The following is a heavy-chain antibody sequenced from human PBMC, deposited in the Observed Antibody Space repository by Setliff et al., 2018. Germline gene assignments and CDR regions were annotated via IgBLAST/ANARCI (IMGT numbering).Heavy chain of an antibody. Sequence: SVKVSCKDSGYTFSTYGISWVRQAPGQGLEWMGWIIPIFGTANYAQKFQGRVTITADESTSTAYMELSSLRSEDTAVYYCARDSVEQRLWNYYYGMDVWGQGTTVTVSS. CDR3: ARDSVEQRLWNYYYGMDV. J-gene: IGHJ6*02. CDR2: IIPIFGTA. V-gene: IGHV1-69*13. D-gene: IGHD3-16*01. CDR1: GYTFSTYG.